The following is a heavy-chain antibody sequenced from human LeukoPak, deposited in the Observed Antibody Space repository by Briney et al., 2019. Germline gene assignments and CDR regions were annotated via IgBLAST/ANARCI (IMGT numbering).Heavy chain of an antibody. CDR2: ISSSGSTI. CDR3: AGVLLWFGEYHDY. CDR1: GFTFSDYY. V-gene: IGHV3-11*01. D-gene: IGHD3-10*01. J-gene: IGHJ4*02. Sequence: GGSLRLSCAASGFTFSDYYMSWIRQAPGKGLEWVSYISSSGSTIYYADSVKGRFIISRDNAKNSLYLQMNSLRAEDTAVYYCAGVLLWFGEYHDYWGEGTLVTVSS.